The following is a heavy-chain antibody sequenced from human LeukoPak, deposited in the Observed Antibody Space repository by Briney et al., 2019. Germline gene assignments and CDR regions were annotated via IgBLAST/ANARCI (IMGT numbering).Heavy chain of an antibody. Sequence: PSETLSLTCTVSGGSIGGSSFYWGWIRQPPRKGLEWIGSVYSRGSTSYNPSVMSRVTISVDTSKNQFSLRLTSVTAADTAVYYCARHDVVIAVKRGYYFDYWGQGALVTVSS. CDR2: VYSRGST. D-gene: IGHD2-15*01. V-gene: IGHV4-39*01. CDR3: ARHDVVIAVKRGYYFDY. CDR1: GGSIGGSSFY. J-gene: IGHJ4*02.